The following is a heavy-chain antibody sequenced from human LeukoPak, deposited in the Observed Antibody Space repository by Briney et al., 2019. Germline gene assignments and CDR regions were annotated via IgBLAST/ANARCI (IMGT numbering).Heavy chain of an antibody. D-gene: IGHD3-22*01. J-gene: IGHJ4*02. CDR2: ISGSGGST. Sequence: SGGSLRLSCAASGFTFSSYAMSWVRQAPGKGLEWVSAISGSGGSTYYADSVKGRFTISRDKSKNTLYLQMNSLRAEDTAVYYCARDRGAYYYETGYWGQGTLVTVSS. V-gene: IGHV3-23*01. CDR1: GFTFSSYA. CDR3: ARDRGAYYYETGY.